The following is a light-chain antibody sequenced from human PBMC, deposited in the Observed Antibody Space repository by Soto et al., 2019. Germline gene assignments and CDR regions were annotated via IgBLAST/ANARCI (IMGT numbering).Light chain of an antibody. V-gene: IGKV1-5*01. Sequence: DIQMTQSPSTLSGSVGDRVTITCRASQTISSWLAWYQQKPGKAPKLLIYAASTLQSGIPSRFSGSGSGTDFTFTISSLQPEDFATYYCQQLNSYPPWTFGQGTKVDIK. CDR3: QQLNSYPPWT. CDR2: AAS. J-gene: IGKJ1*01. CDR1: QTISSW.